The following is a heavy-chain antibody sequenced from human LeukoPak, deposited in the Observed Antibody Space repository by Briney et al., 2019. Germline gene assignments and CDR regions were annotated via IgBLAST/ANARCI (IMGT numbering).Heavy chain of an antibody. D-gene: IGHD2-21*01. J-gene: IGHJ5*02. CDR2: IYPAGTT. Sequence: GGSLRLSCAASGFTFRSYAMTWVRQAPGKGVDWVSFIYPAGTTSYADSVKGRFTISRDSSKNTLHLQMNSLRADDTAVYYCAREQAYWFGPWGQGSLVTVSS. CDR3: AREQAYWFGP. CDR1: GFTFRSYA. V-gene: IGHV3-53*01.